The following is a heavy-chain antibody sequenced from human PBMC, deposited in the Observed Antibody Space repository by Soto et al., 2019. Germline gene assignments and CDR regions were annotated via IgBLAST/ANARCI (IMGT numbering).Heavy chain of an antibody. V-gene: IGHV3-7*01. Sequence: GGSLRLSCAASGFTFSSYWMSWVRQAPGKGLEWVANIKQDGSEKYYVDSVKGRFTISRDNAKNSLYLQMNSLRAEDTAVYYCARDSRESYYPDDAFDIWGQGTMVTVSS. CDR1: GFTFSSYW. J-gene: IGHJ3*02. D-gene: IGHD1-26*01. CDR2: IKQDGSEK. CDR3: ARDSRESYYPDDAFDI.